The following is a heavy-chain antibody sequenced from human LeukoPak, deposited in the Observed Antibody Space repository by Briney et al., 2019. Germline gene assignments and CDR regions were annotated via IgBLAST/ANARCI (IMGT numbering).Heavy chain of an antibody. V-gene: IGHV1-8*03. D-gene: IGHD2-2*01. Sequence: ASVKVSCKASGYTFTSYDINWVRQATGQGLEWMGWMNPNSGNTGYAQKFQGRVTITRNTSISTAYMELSSLRSEDTAVYYCARARYCSSTSCYPRGRPNWFDPWGQGTLVTVSS. CDR2: MNPNSGNT. CDR1: GYTFTSYD. J-gene: IGHJ5*02. CDR3: ARARYCSSTSCYPRGRPNWFDP.